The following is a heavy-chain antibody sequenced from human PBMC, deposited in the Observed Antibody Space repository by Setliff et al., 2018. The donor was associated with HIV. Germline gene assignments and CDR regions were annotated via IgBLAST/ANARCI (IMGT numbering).Heavy chain of an antibody. Sequence: GGSLRLSCAASGGTFSSYGMHWVRQAPGKGLEWVAFIRYDGSNKYYADSVKGRFTISRDNSRSTLYLQMNNLRAEDTAVYHCAKSALLWFGTSNWFDSWGQGTLVTVSS. V-gene: IGHV3-30*02. J-gene: IGHJ5*01. CDR2: IRYDGSNK. D-gene: IGHD3-10*01. CDR1: GGTFSSYG. CDR3: AKSALLWFGTSNWFDS.